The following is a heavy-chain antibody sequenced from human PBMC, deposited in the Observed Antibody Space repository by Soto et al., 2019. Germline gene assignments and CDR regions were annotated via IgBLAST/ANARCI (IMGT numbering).Heavy chain of an antibody. CDR1: GYTFTGYY. D-gene: IGHD5-18*01. J-gene: IGHJ6*02. Sequence: GASVKVSCKASGYTFTGYYMHWVRQAPGQGLEWMGWINPNSGGTNYAQKFQGWVTMTRDTSISTAYMELSRLRSDDTAVYYCARDLSAENGYFPTAGYRMAVWGQGTTVPVSS. V-gene: IGHV1-2*04. CDR2: INPNSGGT. CDR3: ARDLSAENGYFPTAGYRMAV.